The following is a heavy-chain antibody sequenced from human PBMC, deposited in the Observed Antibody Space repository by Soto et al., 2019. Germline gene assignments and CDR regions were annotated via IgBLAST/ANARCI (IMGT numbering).Heavy chain of an antibody. V-gene: IGHV3-23*01. CDR3: AKARRIAAAGMEVSYYYYGMDG. Sequence: GGSLRLSCAASGFTFSSYAMSWVRQAPGKGLEWVSAISCSGGSTYYADSVKGRFTISRDNSKNTLYLQMNSLRAEDTAVYYCAKARRIAAAGMEVSYYYYGMDGWGQGTTVTVSS. D-gene: IGHD6-13*01. CDR1: GFTFSSYA. J-gene: IGHJ6*02. CDR2: ISCSGGST.